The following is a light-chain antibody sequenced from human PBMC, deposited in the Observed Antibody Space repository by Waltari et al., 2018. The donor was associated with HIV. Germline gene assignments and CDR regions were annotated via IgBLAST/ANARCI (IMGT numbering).Light chain of an antibody. CDR3: QQYYHVPYT. V-gene: IGKV4-1*01. CDR1: QTLLYNFNNKTY. CDR2: WAS. J-gene: IGKJ2*01. Sequence: DVVVTQSPDSLAVSLGETATLNCKSSQTLLYNFNNKTYLAWYQQKRGQRPRLLIYWASTRQSGVPERFSGSGSGTDFTLTISRLQAEDVAVYYCQQYYHVPYTFGQGTKLEFK.